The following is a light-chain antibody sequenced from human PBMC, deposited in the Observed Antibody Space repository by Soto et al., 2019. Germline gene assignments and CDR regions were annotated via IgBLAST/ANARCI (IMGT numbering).Light chain of an antibody. V-gene: IGKV4-1*01. Sequence: DIVMTQSPDSLAVSLGERATINCKSSQSVLYSSNNKNHLAWYQQKPGQPPKLVIYWASTRESGVPDRFSGSGSGTDFTLKISRVEADDVGVYYCMQGTHWPYTFGQGTKLEIK. CDR2: WAS. CDR1: QSVLYSSNNKNH. J-gene: IGKJ2*01. CDR3: MQGTHWPYT.